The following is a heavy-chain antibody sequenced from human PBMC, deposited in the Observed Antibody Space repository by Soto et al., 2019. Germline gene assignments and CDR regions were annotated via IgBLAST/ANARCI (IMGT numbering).Heavy chain of an antibody. CDR3: ARIPQVVPAAIGWFDP. V-gene: IGHV3-21*01. CDR1: GFTFSSYS. J-gene: IGHJ5*02. CDR2: ISSSSSYI. Sequence: EVQLVESGGGLVKPGGSLRLSCAASGFTFSSYSMNWVRQAPGKGLEWVSSISSSSSYIYYADSVKGRFTISRDNAKNSLDLQMNSLRAEDTAVYYCARIPQVVPAAIGWFDPWGQGTLVTVSS. D-gene: IGHD2-2*01.